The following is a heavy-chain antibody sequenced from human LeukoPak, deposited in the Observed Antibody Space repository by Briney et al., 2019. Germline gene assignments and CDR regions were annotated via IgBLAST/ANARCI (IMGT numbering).Heavy chain of an antibody. J-gene: IGHJ4*02. V-gene: IGHV3-23*01. D-gene: IGHD3-10*01. CDR1: GFTFSSYG. Sequence: GGSLRLSCVASGFTFSSYGMHWVRQAPGKGLEWVSAISGSGGSTYYADSVKGRFTISRDNSKNTLYLQMNSLRAEDTAVYYCAKGALWFGELFGGQGTLVTVSS. CDR2: ISGSGGST. CDR3: AKGALWFGELF.